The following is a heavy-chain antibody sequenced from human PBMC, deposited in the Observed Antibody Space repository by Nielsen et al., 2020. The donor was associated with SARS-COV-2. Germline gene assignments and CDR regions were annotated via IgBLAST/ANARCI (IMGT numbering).Heavy chain of an antibody. CDR2: IYHSGNT. V-gene: IGHV4-4*02. J-gene: IGHJ5*02. D-gene: IGHD1-26*01. Sequence: SETLSLTCAVSGASISSSNWWCWVRQPPGKGQELIGDIYHSGNTNYNPSHKSRVTISVDKSKNQFSLRLISVTAADTAVYYCARLLTNTGNYFRFDPWGQGTLVTVSS. CDR1: GASISSSNW. CDR3: ARLLTNTGNYFRFDP.